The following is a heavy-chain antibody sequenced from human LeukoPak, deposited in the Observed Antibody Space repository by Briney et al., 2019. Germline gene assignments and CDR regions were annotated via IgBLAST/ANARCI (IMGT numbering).Heavy chain of an antibody. CDR2: ISAYNGNT. V-gene: IGHV1-18*01. J-gene: IGHJ5*02. CDR1: GYTFTSYG. Sequence: ASVKVSCKASGYTFTSYGISWVRQAPGQGLEWMGWISAYNGNTNYAQKLQGRVTMTTVTSTSTAYMELRSLRSNGTAVYYCARVDIVVVVAANWFDPWGQGTLVTVSS. CDR3: ARVDIVVVVAANWFDP. D-gene: IGHD2-15*01.